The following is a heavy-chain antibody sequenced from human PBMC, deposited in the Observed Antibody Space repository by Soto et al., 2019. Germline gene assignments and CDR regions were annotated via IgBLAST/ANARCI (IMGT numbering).Heavy chain of an antibody. CDR3: ATFWLVDFWSGQDRHWFDP. CDR1: GYTLTELS. Sequence: GASVKVSCKVSGYTLTELSMHWVRQAPGKGLEWMGGFDPEDGETIYAQKFQGRVTMTEDTSTDTAYMELSSLRSEDTAVYYCATFWLVDFWSGQDRHWFDPWGQGTLVTVSS. D-gene: IGHD3-3*01. CDR2: FDPEDGET. V-gene: IGHV1-24*01. J-gene: IGHJ5*02.